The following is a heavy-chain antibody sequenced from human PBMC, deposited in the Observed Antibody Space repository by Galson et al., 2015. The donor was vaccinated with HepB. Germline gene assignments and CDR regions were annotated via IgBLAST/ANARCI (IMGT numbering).Heavy chain of an antibody. Sequence: SLRLSCAASGFPFSSYGMHWVRQAPGKGLEWVAVISYDGSNKYYADSVKGRFTISRDNSKNTLYLQMNSLRAEDTAVYYCAKLLDPDYWGQGTLVTVSS. CDR1: GFPFSSYG. CDR2: ISYDGSNK. CDR3: AKLLDPDY. V-gene: IGHV3-30*18. J-gene: IGHJ4*02.